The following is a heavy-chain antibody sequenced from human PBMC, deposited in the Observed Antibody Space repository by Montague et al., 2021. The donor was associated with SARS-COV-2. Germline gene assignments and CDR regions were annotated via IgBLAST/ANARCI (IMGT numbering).Heavy chain of an antibody. D-gene: IGHD6-6*01. CDR3: TTVVTSSSSDNYYDFEDH. V-gene: IGHV3-15*01. CDR2: IKAKTDGEAT. CDR1: GFTFSDSR. J-gene: IGHJ4*02. Sequence: SLRLSCAASGFTFSDSRMNWVRQAPGKGLEWVGRIKAKTDGEATAYAAPVKGSFTISRDDSKTTLYLHMNSMKTDDTALYYCTTVVTSSSSDNYYDFEDHWGQGTLVTVSS.